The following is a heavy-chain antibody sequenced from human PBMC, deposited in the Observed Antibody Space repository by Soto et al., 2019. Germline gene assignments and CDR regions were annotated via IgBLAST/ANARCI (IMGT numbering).Heavy chain of an antibody. CDR3: ARDGEYFSSTSCYADTYYYYYGMDV. CDR1: GFTFSSYG. CDR2: ILYDGSNK. D-gene: IGHD2-2*01. Sequence: GGSLRLSCAASGFTFSSYGMHWVRQAPGKGLEWVAVILYDGSNKYYADSVEGRFTISRDNSKNTLYLQMNSLRAEDTAVYYCARDGEYFSSTSCYADTYYYYYGMDVWGQGTTVTVSS. J-gene: IGHJ6*02. V-gene: IGHV3-33*01.